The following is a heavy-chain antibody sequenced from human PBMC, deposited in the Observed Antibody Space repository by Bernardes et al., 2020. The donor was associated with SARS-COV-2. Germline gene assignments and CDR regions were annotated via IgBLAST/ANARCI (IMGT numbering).Heavy chain of an antibody. D-gene: IGHD5-18*01. CDR1: GFTFNNFG. J-gene: IGHJ6*02. Sequence: GGSLRLSCAASGFTFNNFGMHWVRQSPGKGLEWVAVISYEGSKKYSADSVEGRFTISKDNSKNTVYLEMNSLRPEDTAVYYCAKVQASLWIRPHYSAMDVWGQGTTVAVSS. CDR3: AKVQASLWIRPHYSAMDV. CDR2: ISYEGSKK. V-gene: IGHV3-30*18.